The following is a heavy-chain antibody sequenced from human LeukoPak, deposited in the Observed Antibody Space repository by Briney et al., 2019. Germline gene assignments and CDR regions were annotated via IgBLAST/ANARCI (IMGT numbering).Heavy chain of an antibody. Sequence: GASVKVSCKASGYTFTNYGISWVRQAPGQGLEWMGWISAYNGNTNYAQKLQGRVTMTTDTSTSTAYMELRSLRSDDTAVYYCARDGPRYARYSSGWYWLDYWGQGTLVTVSS. CDR1: GYTFTNYG. CDR2: ISAYNGNT. D-gene: IGHD6-19*01. CDR3: ARDGPRYARYSSGWYWLDY. V-gene: IGHV1-18*01. J-gene: IGHJ4*02.